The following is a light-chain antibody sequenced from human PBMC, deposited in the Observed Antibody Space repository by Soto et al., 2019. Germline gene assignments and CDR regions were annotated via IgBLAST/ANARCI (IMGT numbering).Light chain of an antibody. Sequence: DIQLTQSPSFLSASVGDRVTITCRASQGISSYLAWYQQKPEKAPKLLIYAASTLQSGVPSRFSGSGSGADFTLTISSLQPEDFATYYCQQLNSYPLTFGGGTKVEIK. CDR1: QGISSY. J-gene: IGKJ4*01. CDR3: QQLNSYPLT. V-gene: IGKV1-9*01. CDR2: AAS.